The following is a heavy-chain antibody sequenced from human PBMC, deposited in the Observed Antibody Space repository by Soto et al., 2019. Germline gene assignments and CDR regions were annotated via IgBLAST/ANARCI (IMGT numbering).Heavy chain of an antibody. CDR3: ARDVGLDYGDYRYYYYGMDV. J-gene: IGHJ6*02. V-gene: IGHV3-30-3*01. CDR2: ISYDGSNK. D-gene: IGHD4-17*01. Sequence: GGSLRLSCAASGFTFSSYAMHWVRQAPGKGLEWVAVISYDGSNKYYADSVKGRFTISRDNSKNTLYLQMNSLRAEDTAVYYCARDVGLDYGDYRYYYYGMDVWGQGTTVTVSS. CDR1: GFTFSSYA.